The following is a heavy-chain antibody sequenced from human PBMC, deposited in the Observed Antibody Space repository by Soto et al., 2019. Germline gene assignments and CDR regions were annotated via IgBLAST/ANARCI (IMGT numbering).Heavy chain of an antibody. V-gene: IGHV3-30*18. J-gene: IGHJ4*02. D-gene: IGHD5-12*01. Sequence: ESGGGVVQPGRSLRLSCAASGFTFSSYGMHWVRQAPGKGLEWVAVISYDGSNKYYADSVKGRFTISRDNSKNTLYLQMNSLRAEDTAVYYCAKRAGSGYDYDYWGQGTLVTVSS. CDR1: GFTFSSYG. CDR3: AKRAGSGYDYDY. CDR2: ISYDGSNK.